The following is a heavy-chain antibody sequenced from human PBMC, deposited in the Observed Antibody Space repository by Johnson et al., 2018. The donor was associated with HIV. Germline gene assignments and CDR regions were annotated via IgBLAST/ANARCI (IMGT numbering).Heavy chain of an antibody. CDR3: ARRMFSSGWYNDGLGAFDI. J-gene: IGHJ3*02. Sequence: VQLVESGGGLVQPGGSLRLSCAASGFSFSNYAMSWVRQAPGKGLEWVSVISGSGGGTYYADSVKGRFTISRDNSKNTLYLQMNSLRAGDTAVYYCARRMFSSGWYNDGLGAFDIWGQGTMVTVSS. D-gene: IGHD6-19*01. CDR2: ISGSGGGT. V-gene: IGHV3-23*04. CDR1: GFSFSNYA.